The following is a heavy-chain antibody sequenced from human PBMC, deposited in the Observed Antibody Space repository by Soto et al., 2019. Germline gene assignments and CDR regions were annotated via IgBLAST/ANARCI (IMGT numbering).Heavy chain of an antibody. CDR2: ISSRGDRT. V-gene: IGHV3-23*01. D-gene: IGHD5-18*01. J-gene: IGHJ6*02. CDR1: GFTFGRYA. Sequence: GGSLRLSCAGSGFTFGRYAMNWVRQAPGKGLEWVSIISSRGDRTSYAESVKGRFTISRDDSKNTLFLHMNSLGAEDTAVYYCAKETGYSYGFQPNALDVWGQGTTVTASS. CDR3: AKETGYSYGFQPNALDV.